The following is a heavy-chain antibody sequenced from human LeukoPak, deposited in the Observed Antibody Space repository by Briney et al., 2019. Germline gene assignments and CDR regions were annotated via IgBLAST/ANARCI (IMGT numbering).Heavy chain of an antibody. CDR2: IIPILGIA. Sequence: ASVKVSCKASEGTFSSYAISWVRQAPGQGLEWMGRIIPILGIANYAQKFQGRVTITADKSTSTAYMQLSSLRSEDTAVYYCAIFWPFDYWGQGTLVTVSS. CDR3: AIFWPFDY. CDR1: EGTFSSYA. V-gene: IGHV1-69*04. D-gene: IGHD3-3*01. J-gene: IGHJ4*02.